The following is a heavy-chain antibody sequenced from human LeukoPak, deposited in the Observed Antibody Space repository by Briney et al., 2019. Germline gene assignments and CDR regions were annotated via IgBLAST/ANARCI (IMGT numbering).Heavy chain of an antibody. Sequence: GGSLRLSCAASAFTVNSNYMSWVRQAPGKGLEWVSVIYSNDNTYYADSVKGRFTISRDISKSTLYLQMNSLRPEDTAVYYCARDLWDATGYWGQRTLVAVSS. D-gene: IGHD1-14*01. CDR2: IYSNDNT. V-gene: IGHV3-66*03. CDR3: ARDLWDATGY. J-gene: IGHJ4*02. CDR1: AFTVNSNY.